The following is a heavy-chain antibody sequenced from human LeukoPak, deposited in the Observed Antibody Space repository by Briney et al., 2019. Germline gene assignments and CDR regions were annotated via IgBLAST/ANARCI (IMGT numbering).Heavy chain of an antibody. CDR1: GGSISSYY. V-gene: IGHV4-4*09. J-gene: IGHJ2*01. D-gene: IGHD3-3*01. CDR3: ARRGTIFGPESL. CDR2: IYTTGST. Sequence: SETLSLTCTVSGGSISSYYWSWLRQPPRKGLEWIGYIYTTGSTDYNPSLKSRVTISVDTSKNHLSLNLSSVTAADTAVYYCARRGTIFGPESLWGRGTLVTVSS.